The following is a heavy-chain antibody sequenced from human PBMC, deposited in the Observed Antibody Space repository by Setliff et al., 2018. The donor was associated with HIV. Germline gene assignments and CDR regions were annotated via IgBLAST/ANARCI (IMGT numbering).Heavy chain of an antibody. CDR2: LRPSGNT. CDR1: GGPFSSSSYY. J-gene: IGHJ4*02. CDR3: ASLAYNFWSGRPPFDY. V-gene: IGHV4-39*07. Sequence: SETLSLTCTVSGGPFSSSSYYWGWIRQPPGKGLEWIGSLRPSGNTYYNPSLKSRVTISVDTSNQQFSLKLTSVTAADTAKYYCASLAYNFWSGRPPFDYWGQGTLVTVSS. D-gene: IGHD3-3*01.